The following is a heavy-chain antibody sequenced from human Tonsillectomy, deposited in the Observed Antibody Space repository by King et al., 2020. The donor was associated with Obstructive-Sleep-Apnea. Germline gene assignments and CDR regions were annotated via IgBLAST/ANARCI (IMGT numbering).Heavy chain of an antibody. D-gene: IGHD6-13*01. V-gene: IGHV3-9*01. J-gene: IGHJ4*02. CDR1: GFTFDDYA. CDR2: ISWNSGSI. Sequence: VQLVESGGGLVQPGRSLRLSCAASGFTFDDYAMHWVRQTPGKGLEWVSGISWNSGSIGYADSVKGRCTISRDSAKNSLYLQMNSLRAEDTALYYCAKDPGYSSSCIDYWGQGTLVTVSS. CDR3: AKDPGYSSSCIDY.